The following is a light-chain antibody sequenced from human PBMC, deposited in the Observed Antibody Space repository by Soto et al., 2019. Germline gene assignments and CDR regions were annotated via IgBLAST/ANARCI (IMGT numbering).Light chain of an antibody. V-gene: IGKV1-39*01. J-gene: IGKJ5*01. CDR2: AAS. Sequence: DTQMTQSPLFLSASVWDRVTITCRASQSISSYVNWYQHKPGKAPKLLIYAASRLQSGVPSRFSGSGSGTDFTLTISSLQPEDFATYYCQQIYNTPLAFGQGTRLEIK. CDR1: QSISSY. CDR3: QQIYNTPLA.